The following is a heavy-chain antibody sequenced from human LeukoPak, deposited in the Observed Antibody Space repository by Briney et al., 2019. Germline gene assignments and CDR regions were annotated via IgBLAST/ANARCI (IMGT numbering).Heavy chain of an antibody. D-gene: IGHD4-17*01. CDR3: ARGRGAGDYGGNWFDP. J-gene: IGHJ5*02. CDR1: GFTFSDYA. V-gene: IGHV3-21*01. CDR2: VTNSGGST. Sequence: GGSLRLSCAAPGFTFSDYAMNWVRQTPGKGLEWLSTVTNSGGSTYYADSVKGRFTISRDNAKNSLYLQMNSLRAEDTAVYYCARGRGAGDYGGNWFDPWGQGTLVTVSS.